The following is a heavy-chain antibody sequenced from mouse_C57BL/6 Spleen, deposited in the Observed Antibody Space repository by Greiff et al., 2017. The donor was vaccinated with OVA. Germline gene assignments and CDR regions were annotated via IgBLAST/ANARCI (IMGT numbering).Heavy chain of an antibody. CDR1: GFTFSDYG. Sequence: EVQLQESGGGLVKPGGSLKLSCAASGFTFSDYGMHWVRQAPEKGLEWVAYISSGSSTIYYADTVKGRFTISRDNAKNTLFLQMTSLRYEDTAVCYCAREGELRQDYFDDWGKGTTLTVSS. CDR3: AREGELRQDYFDD. J-gene: IGHJ2*01. D-gene: IGHD2-12*01. V-gene: IGHV5-17*01. CDR2: ISSGSSTI.